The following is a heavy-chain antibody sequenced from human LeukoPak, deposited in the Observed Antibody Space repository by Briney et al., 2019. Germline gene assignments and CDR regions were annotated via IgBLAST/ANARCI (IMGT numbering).Heavy chain of an antibody. Sequence: PGGSLRLSCAASGFTFSSYWTSWVRQAPGKGLEWVANIKQDGSEKYYVDSVKGRFTISRDNAKNSLYLQMNSLRAEDTAVYYCARDNFRVAYYWGQGTLVTVSS. CDR2: IKQDGSEK. CDR1: GFTFSSYW. V-gene: IGHV3-7*01. D-gene: IGHD3-10*01. CDR3: ARDNFRVAYY. J-gene: IGHJ4*02.